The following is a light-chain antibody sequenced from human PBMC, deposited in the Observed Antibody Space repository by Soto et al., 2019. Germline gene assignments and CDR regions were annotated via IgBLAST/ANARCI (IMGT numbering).Light chain of an antibody. J-gene: IGLJ1*01. CDR3: NSYTSGTTLV. CDR1: SSDVGGYNY. Sequence: QSALTQPASVSGSPGQSITISCTGTSSDVGGYNYVSWYQQHPGKAPKLMIYDVSNRPSGVSNRFSGSKSVNTASLTISGIQAEDEADYYCNSYTSGTTLVFGTGTKLTVL. V-gene: IGLV2-14*03. CDR2: DVS.